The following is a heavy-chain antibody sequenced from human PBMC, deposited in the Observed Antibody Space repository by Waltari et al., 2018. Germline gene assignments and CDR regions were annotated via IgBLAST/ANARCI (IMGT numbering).Heavy chain of an antibody. CDR3: VRRASAILDL. CDR1: GFTFKNYW. D-gene: IGHD2-2*01. Sequence: EVQLVESGGGLVQPGGSLRLSCTASGFTFKNYWMSWVRQTPGKGLEWVANRRQDEGEKYYAVSVKGRFTISRDNAKNSLYLQMNSLRAQDTAIYYCVRRASAILDLWGRGSLVTVSS. J-gene: IGHJ2*01. V-gene: IGHV3-7*04. CDR2: RRQDEGEK.